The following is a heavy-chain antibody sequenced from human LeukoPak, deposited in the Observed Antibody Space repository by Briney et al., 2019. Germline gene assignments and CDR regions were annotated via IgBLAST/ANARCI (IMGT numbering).Heavy chain of an antibody. J-gene: IGHJ4*02. D-gene: IGHD6-13*01. V-gene: IGHV4-59*11. Sequence: SETLSLTCTVSGGAISSHYWSWIRQPPGKGLEWIGYMYYSGSTSYNPSLKGRVTISVDTSKSQFSLKLSSVTAADTAVYYCAKEGLAAAHFDYWGQGTLVTVSS. CDR1: GGAISSHY. CDR2: MYYSGST. CDR3: AKEGLAAAHFDY.